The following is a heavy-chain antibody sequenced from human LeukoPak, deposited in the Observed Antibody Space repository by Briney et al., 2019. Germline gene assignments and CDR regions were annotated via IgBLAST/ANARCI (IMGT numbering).Heavy chain of an antibody. CDR3: ARQEVEMATIYYGGDFDY. J-gene: IGHJ4*02. V-gene: IGHV4-39*01. Sequence: SETLSLTCIVSGGSISSSSYYWGWIRQPPGKGLEWIGSIYYSGSTYYNPSLKSRVTISVDTSKNQFSLKLSSVTAADTAVYYCARQEVEMATIYYGGDFDYWGQGTLVTVSS. CDR2: IYYSGST. CDR1: GGSISSSSYY. D-gene: IGHD5-24*01.